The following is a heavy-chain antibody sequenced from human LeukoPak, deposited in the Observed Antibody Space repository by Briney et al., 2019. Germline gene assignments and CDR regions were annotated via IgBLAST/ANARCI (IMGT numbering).Heavy chain of an antibody. D-gene: IGHD7-27*01. CDR2: IHSGGGGIP. CDR1: GFTTFSH. Sequence: PGGSLRLSCAASGFTTFSHTNWVRQAPGKGLEWVSVIHSGGGGIPYYADSVKGRFTISRDNSKNTIYLQMNSLRAEDTAVYFCARGGNWDLYYFDFWGQGTLVSVSS. V-gene: IGHV3-53*01. J-gene: IGHJ4*02. CDR3: ARGGNWDLYYFDF.